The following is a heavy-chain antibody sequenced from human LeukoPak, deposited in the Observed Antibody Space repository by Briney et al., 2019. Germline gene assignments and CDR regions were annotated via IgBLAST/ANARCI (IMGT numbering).Heavy chain of an antibody. Sequence: ASVKVSCKASGYTFTGYYMHWVRQAPGQGLEWTGCIHPNSGGTNYSQKFQGRVTMTRDTSISTAYMELSRLRSDDTAVYYCARDPRRVAVAGPNYYFDYWGQGTLVTVSS. V-gene: IGHV1-2*02. CDR3: ARDPRRVAVAGPNYYFDY. CDR2: IHPNSGGT. CDR1: GYTFTGYY. D-gene: IGHD6-19*01. J-gene: IGHJ4*02.